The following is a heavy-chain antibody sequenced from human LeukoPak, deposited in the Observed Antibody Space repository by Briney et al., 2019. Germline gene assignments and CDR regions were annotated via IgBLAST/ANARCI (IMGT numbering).Heavy chain of an antibody. CDR1: GGSISSYY. V-gene: IGHV4-59*01. CDR3: ARAHYYDSSGRNWFDP. CDR2: IYYSGST. Sequence: SETLSLTCTVSGGSISSYYWSWLRQPPRKGLEWIGYIYYSGSTNYNPSLKSRVTISVDTSKNQFSLKLSSVTAADTAVYYCARAHYYDSSGRNWFDPWGQGTLVTVSS. J-gene: IGHJ5*02. D-gene: IGHD3-22*01.